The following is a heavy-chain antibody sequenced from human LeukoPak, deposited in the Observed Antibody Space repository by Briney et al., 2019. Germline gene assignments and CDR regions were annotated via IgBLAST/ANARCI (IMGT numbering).Heavy chain of an antibody. Sequence: PGGSLRLSCAASGFTFDDYAMHWVRQAPGKGLEWVSGISWNSGTIGYADSVKGRFTISRDNAKNSLYLQMNSLRVEDMALYYCAKSVGQWRYAFDIWGQGTMVTVSS. CDR3: AKSVGQWRYAFDI. CDR1: GFTFDDYA. CDR2: ISWNSGTI. J-gene: IGHJ3*02. D-gene: IGHD6-19*01. V-gene: IGHV3-9*03.